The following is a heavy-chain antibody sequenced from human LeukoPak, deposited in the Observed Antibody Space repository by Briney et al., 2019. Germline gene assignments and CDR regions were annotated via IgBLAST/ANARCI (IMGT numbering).Heavy chain of an antibody. V-gene: IGHV6-1*01. CDR1: GDSVSSNSAA. J-gene: IGHJ4*02. CDR2: TYYRSKWYN. D-gene: IGHD6-13*01. Sequence: SQTLSLTCAIPGDSVSSNSAAWNWIRQSPSRGLEWLGRTYYRSKWYNDYAVSVKSRITINPDTSKNQFSLQLNSVTPEDTAVYYCARVWEQQLEFGFDYWGQGTLVTVSS. CDR3: ARVWEQQLEFGFDY.